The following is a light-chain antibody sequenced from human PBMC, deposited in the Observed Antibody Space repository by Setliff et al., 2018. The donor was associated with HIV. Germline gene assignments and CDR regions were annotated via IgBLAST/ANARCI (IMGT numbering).Light chain of an antibody. CDR3: NSYTSRGTVL. Sequence: QSVLAQPASVSGSPGQSITISCTGTSSDVGSYNLVSWYQQHPGKAPKLMIYEVSNRPSGFSNRFSGSKSGNTASLTISGLQAEDEADYYCNSYTSRGTVLFGGGTKVTVL. J-gene: IGLJ2*01. CDR2: EVS. CDR1: SSDVGSYNL. V-gene: IGLV2-14*02.